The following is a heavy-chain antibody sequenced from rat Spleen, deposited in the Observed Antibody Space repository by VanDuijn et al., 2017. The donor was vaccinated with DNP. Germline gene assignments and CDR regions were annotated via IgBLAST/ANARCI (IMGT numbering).Heavy chain of an antibody. Sequence: EVQLVESGGGLVQPGRSLKLSCAASGFTFSDYDMAWVRQAPTKGLEWVASISYDGGTTYYRGSVRGRFTISRDNAKGTLYLQMDSLKSEDTATYYCSAELGGYWGQVVMVTVSS. CDR3: SAELGGY. V-gene: IGHV5-20*01. D-gene: IGHD5-1*01. CDR1: GFTFSDYD. CDR2: ISYDGGTT. J-gene: IGHJ2*01.